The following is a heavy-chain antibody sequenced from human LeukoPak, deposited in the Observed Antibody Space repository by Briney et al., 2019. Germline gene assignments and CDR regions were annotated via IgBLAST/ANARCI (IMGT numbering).Heavy chain of an antibody. CDR2: IYPGDSDT. J-gene: IGHJ3*02. V-gene: IGHV5-51*01. D-gene: IGHD3-22*01. CDR1: GYSFTSYW. CDR3: ARHGPDSSGYYDAFDI. Sequence: GESLEISCKGSGYSFTSYWIGWVRQMPGKGLEWMGIIYPGDSDTRYSPSFQGQVTISADKSISTAYLQWSSLKASDTAMYYYARHGPDSSGYYDAFDIWGQGTMVTVSS.